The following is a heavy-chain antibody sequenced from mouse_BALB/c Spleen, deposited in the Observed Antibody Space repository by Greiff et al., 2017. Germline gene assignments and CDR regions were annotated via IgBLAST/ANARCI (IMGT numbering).Heavy chain of an antibody. J-gene: IGHJ4*01. CDR3: ASSYYYGSSFYAMDY. Sequence: QVQLKESGPGLVAPSQSLSITCTVSGFSLSRYSVHWVRQPPGKGLEWLGMIWGGGSTDYNSALKSRLSISKDNSKSQVFLKMNSLQTDDTAMYYCASSYYYGSSFYAMDYWGQGTSVTVSS. D-gene: IGHD1-1*01. CDR2: IWGGGST. V-gene: IGHV2-6-4*01. CDR1: GFSLSRYS.